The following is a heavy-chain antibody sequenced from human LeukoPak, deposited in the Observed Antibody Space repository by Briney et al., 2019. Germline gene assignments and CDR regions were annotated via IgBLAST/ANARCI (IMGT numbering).Heavy chain of an antibody. J-gene: IGHJ4*02. D-gene: IGHD4-17*01. CDR2: ISFHGTDS. CDR1: GFTFISYA. CDR3: ARDSKGDYGDHGEDY. Sequence: GTSLRLSCAASGFTFISYAIHWVRQAPGKGLGWVAVISFHGTDSFYADSVKGRFTISRDNAKNSLNLQMNSLRAEDTAVYYCARDSKGDYGDHGEDYWGQGTLVTVSS. V-gene: IGHV3-30*04.